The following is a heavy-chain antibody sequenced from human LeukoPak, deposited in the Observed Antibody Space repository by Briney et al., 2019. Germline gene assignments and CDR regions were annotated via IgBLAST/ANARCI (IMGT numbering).Heavy chain of an antibody. V-gene: IGHV3-23*01. CDR2: ITSRGEST. Sequence: PGGSLRLSCAASGFTFSIYAMSWVRQAPGKGLQWVSSITSRGESTWYVDSVEGRFTITRDNSENTLYLQMHSLRAEDTAVYYCARDRPNYYGSDGHYYRRDGDYWGRGTLVSVSS. J-gene: IGHJ4*02. CDR3: ARDRPNYYGSDGHYYRRDGDY. D-gene: IGHD3-22*01. CDR1: GFTFSIYA.